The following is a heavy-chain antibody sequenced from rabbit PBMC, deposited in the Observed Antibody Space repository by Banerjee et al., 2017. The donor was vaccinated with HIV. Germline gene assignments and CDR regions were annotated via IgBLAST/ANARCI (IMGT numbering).Heavy chain of an antibody. Sequence: QEQLVESGGGLVTLGGSLKLSCKASGIDFSTYGISWVRQAPGKGLEWIAYIYPDYGSTDYASWVNGRFTVSLDNAQNTVFLQMTSLTPADTATYFCARAAGYGGYGFATGFNLWGQGTLVTVS. CDR1: GIDFSTYG. CDR3: ARAAGYGGYGFATGFNL. J-gene: IGHJ4*01. CDR2: IYPDYGST. D-gene: IGHD6-1*01. V-gene: IGHV1S47*01.